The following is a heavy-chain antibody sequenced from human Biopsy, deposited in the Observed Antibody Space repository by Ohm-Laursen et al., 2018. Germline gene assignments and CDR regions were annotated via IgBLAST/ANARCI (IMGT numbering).Heavy chain of an antibody. Sequence: SLRLSCAASGFSFDDYAMAWVRQAPGKGLEWVSGIRDSGDSAYYADSVKGRFTISRDNSRNTLYLQMNSLRAEDTAVYFCTNHYYGGITCLMNFWGQGTLVTVSS. V-gene: IGHV3-23*01. CDR1: GFSFDDYA. D-gene: IGHD2-21*01. J-gene: IGHJ4*02. CDR2: IRDSGDSA. CDR3: TNHYYGGITCLMNF.